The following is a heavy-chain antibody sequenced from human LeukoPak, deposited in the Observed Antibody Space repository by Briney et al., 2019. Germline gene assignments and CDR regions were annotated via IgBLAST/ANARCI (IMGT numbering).Heavy chain of an antibody. D-gene: IGHD2-15*01. CDR2: IKQDGTEK. CDR3: ARGRFCSGGSCSWFDP. V-gene: IGHV3-7*04. Sequence: PGGSLRLSCAASGFTLSTFWTTWVRQAPGKGLEWVANIKQDGTEKYYVDSVKGRFTISRDTAKNSLYLQMNSLRFEDTAMYYCARGRFCSGGSCSWFDPWGQGTLVTVSS. J-gene: IGHJ5*02. CDR1: GFTLSTFW.